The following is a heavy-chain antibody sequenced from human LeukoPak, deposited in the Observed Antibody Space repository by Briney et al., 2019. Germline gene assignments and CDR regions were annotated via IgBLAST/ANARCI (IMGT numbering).Heavy chain of an antibody. J-gene: IGHJ5*02. V-gene: IGHV1-2*02. CDR3: AAISYNWNGSWFDP. D-gene: IGHD1-1*01. CDR1: GYTFTGYY. Sequence: ASVEVSCKASGYTFTGYYMHWVRQAPGQGLEWMGWINPNSGDTNYAQKFQGRVTMTRDTSISTAYMELSRLRSDDTAVYYCAAISYNWNGSWFDPWGQGTLVTVSS. CDR2: INPNSGDT.